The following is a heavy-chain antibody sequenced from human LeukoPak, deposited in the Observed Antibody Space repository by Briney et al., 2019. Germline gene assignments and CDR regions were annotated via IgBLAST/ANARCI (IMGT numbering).Heavy chain of an antibody. CDR1: GFTFSSYA. V-gene: IGHV3-23*01. D-gene: IGHD5-18*01. CDR2: ISGSGGST. Sequence: GGSLRLSCAASGFTFSSYAMSGVRQAPGKGLNWVSAISGSGGSTYYADSVKGRFTISRDNSKNTLYLQMNSLRAEDRVVYYCAKVRGYSYGPTDYWGQGTLVSVSS. CDR3: AKVRGYSYGPTDY. J-gene: IGHJ4*02.